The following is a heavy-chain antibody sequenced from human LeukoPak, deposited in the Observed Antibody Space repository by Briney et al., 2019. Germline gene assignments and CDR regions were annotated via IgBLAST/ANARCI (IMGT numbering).Heavy chain of an antibody. D-gene: IGHD3-10*01. V-gene: IGHV3-NL1*01. CDR3: AKDKISGEDYFDY. J-gene: IGHJ4*02. Sequence: GGSLRLSCAGSGCTFSSYGMHWVRQAPGKGLEWVSAISGSGGSIYYADSVKGRFTISRDNSKNTLYLQMNSLRAEDTAIYYCAKDKISGEDYFDYWGQRTLVTFSS. CDR1: GCTFSSYG. CDR2: ISGSGGSI.